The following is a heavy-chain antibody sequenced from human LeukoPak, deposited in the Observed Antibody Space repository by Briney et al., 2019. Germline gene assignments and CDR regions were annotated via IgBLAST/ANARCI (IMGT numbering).Heavy chain of an antibody. J-gene: IGHJ4*02. CDR3: ARGAWGYSVHFDN. CDR2: INSDGTDT. V-gene: IGHV3-74*01. Sequence: GRSLRLSCAASGFTFSSYGMHWVRQPPGKGLVWVSRINSDGTDTNYADSAKGRFTISRDNTKNTVYLQMNSLGAEDTAVYYCARGAWGYSVHFDNWGQGALVTVSS. CDR1: GFTFSSYG. D-gene: IGHD3-16*01.